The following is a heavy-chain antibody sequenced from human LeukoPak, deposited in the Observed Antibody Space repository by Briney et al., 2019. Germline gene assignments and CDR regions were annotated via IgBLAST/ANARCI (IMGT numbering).Heavy chain of an antibody. D-gene: IGHD5-24*01. CDR3: ARDNSVRDEAWWFNP. Sequence: ASVKVSCKASGYTSTNYGISWVRQAPGQGLEWMGWISAYNGNTNYAQKLQGRVTMTTDTSTSTAYMELRSLRSDDTAVYYCARDNSVRDEAWWFNPWGQGTLVTVSS. J-gene: IGHJ5*02. CDR2: ISAYNGNT. V-gene: IGHV1-18*01. CDR1: GYTSTNYG.